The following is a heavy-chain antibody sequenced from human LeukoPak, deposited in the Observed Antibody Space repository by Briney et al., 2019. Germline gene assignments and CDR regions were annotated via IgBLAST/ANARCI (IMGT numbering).Heavy chain of an antibody. D-gene: IGHD3-22*01. CDR3: ARGDLSGYYYSY. Sequence: PGGSLRLSCAASGFTFSTYSMNWVRQAPGKGLQWISYISSSGRTIYYADSVKGRFTISRDNAKNSLFLQLNSPRAEDTAMYYCARGDLSGYYYSYWGQGTLVTVSS. CDR1: GFTFSTYS. J-gene: IGHJ4*02. V-gene: IGHV3-48*01. CDR2: ISSSGRTI.